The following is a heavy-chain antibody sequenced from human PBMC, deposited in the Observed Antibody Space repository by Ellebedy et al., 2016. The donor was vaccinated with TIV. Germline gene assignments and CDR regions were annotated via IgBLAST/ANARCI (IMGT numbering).Heavy chain of an antibody. CDR1: GGSISSGGYY. J-gene: IGHJ5*02. V-gene: IGHV4-39*07. D-gene: IGHD2-2*01. CDR2: INHSGST. Sequence: SETLSLTXTVSGGSISSGGYYWSWIRQPPGKGLEWIGEINHSGSTNYNPSLKSRVTISVDTSKNQFSLKLSSVTAADTAVYYCARGDHCSSTSCYYPWFDPWGQGTLVTVSS. CDR3: ARGDHCSSTSCYYPWFDP.